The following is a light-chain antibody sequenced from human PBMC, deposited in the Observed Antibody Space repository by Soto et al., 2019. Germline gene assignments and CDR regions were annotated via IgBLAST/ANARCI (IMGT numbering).Light chain of an antibody. CDR1: SSDVGGYNY. CDR2: DVN. Sequence: VLTPPRAGSWSPGHSVAISCTGTSSDVGGYNYVSWFQQHPGKVPKLIISDVNKRPSGVPDRFAGSKSGNTASLTISGLQAEDEADYYCCSYAGSYSYVFGTGTKVTVL. CDR3: CSYAGSYSYV. J-gene: IGLJ1*01. V-gene: IGLV2-11*01.